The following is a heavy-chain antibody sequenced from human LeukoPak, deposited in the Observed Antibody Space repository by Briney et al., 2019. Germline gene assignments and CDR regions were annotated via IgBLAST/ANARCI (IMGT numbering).Heavy chain of an antibody. D-gene: IGHD6-13*01. J-gene: IGHJ4*02. V-gene: IGHV3-30*04. CDR3: SRDAGIAAAGTVFGS. Sequence: GGSLRLSCAASGFTFSSYAMHWVRQAPGKGLEWVAAINDRGSSTNYADSVKGRFTISRDNSKNTLYLQMNSLRAEDTAVYYCSRDAGIAAAGTVFGSWGQGTLVTVSS. CDR1: GFTFSSYA. CDR2: INDRGSST.